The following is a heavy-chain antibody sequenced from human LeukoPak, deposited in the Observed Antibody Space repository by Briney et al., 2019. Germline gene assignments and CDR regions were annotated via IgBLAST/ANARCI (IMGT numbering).Heavy chain of an antibody. Sequence: GGSLRLSCAVSGFTLSNHWMHWVRQAPGKGLEWVSYISSSGVTIYYADSVKGRLTISRDNAKNSLYLQMNSLRAEDTAVYYCAKGHGWEASYYYYYMDVWGKGTTVTISS. D-gene: IGHD1-26*01. CDR2: ISSSGVTI. V-gene: IGHV3-48*01. J-gene: IGHJ6*03. CDR3: AKGHGWEASYYYYYMDV. CDR1: GFTLSNHW.